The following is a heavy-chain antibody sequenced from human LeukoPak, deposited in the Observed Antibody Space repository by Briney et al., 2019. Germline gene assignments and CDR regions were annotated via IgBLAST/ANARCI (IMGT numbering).Heavy chain of an antibody. D-gene: IGHD4-17*01. CDR2: ISSSSSYI. Sequence: GGSLRLSCAASGFTFSSYSMNWVRQAPGKGLESVSSISSSSSYIYYADSVKGRFTISRDNAKNSLYLQMNSLRAEDTAVYYRARAADYGDYFDYWGQGTLVTVSS. CDR3: ARAADYGDYFDY. J-gene: IGHJ4*02. V-gene: IGHV3-21*01. CDR1: GFTFSSYS.